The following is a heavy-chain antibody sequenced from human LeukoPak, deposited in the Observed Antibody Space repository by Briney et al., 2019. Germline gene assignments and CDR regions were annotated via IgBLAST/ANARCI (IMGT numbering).Heavy chain of an antibody. V-gene: IGHV3-53*01. Sequence: GGSLRLSCAASGFTVSSNYMSWVRQAPGKGLEWVSIIYSGGSTYYADSLKGRFTISRDNSKNTLYLQMNSLRAEDTAVYYCARGQRSSGWSRYFDYWGQGALVTVSS. CDR1: GFTVSSNY. J-gene: IGHJ4*02. CDR2: IYSGGST. CDR3: ARGQRSSGWSRYFDY. D-gene: IGHD6-19*01.